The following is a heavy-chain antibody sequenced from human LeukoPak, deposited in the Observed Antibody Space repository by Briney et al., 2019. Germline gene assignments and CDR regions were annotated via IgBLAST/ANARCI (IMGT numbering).Heavy chain of an antibody. V-gene: IGHV4-39*01. D-gene: IGHD3-9*01. Sequence: PSETLSLTCTVSGGSISSSSYYWGWIRQPPGKGLEWIGSIYYSGSTYYNPSLKSRVTISVDTSKNQFSLKLSSVTAADTAVYYCARRILTGYYSHLGTMDAWGKGTTVTISS. CDR2: IYYSGST. CDR1: GGSISSSSYY. CDR3: ARRILTGYYSHLGTMDA. J-gene: IGHJ6*04.